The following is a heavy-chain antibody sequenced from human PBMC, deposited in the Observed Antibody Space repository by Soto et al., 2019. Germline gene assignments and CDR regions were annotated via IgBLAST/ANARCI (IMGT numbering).Heavy chain of an antibody. V-gene: IGHV4-31*03. Sequence: SETLSLTCTVSGGSIRNSGYYWSRIRQHPGKGLEWIGYISYSGSTDYAPSLKSRVTMSVDTSKNQFSLKLSSVTAADTAVYYCARDAVTKRDFYYYGMDVWGRGTTVTVSS. D-gene: IGHD4-4*01. CDR1: GGSIRNSGYY. CDR2: ISYSGST. CDR3: ARDAVTKRDFYYYGMDV. J-gene: IGHJ6*02.